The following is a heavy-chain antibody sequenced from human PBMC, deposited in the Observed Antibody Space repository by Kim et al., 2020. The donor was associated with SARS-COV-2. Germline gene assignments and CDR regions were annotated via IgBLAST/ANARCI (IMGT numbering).Heavy chain of an antibody. CDR3: ARVQLDRDAFDI. CDR2: ISSSSSYI. CDR1: GFTFSSYS. J-gene: IGHJ3*02. D-gene: IGHD1-1*01. Sequence: GGSLRLSCAASGFTFSSYSMNWVRQAPGKGLEWVSSISSSSSYIYYADSVKGRFTISRDNAKNSLYLQMNSLRAEDTAVYYCARVQLDRDAFDIWGQGTMVSVSS. V-gene: IGHV3-21*01.